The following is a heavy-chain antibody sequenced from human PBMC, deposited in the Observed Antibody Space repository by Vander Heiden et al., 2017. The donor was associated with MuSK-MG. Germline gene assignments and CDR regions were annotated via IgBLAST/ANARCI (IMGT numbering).Heavy chain of an antibody. V-gene: IGHV3-9*03. CDR1: GFTFDDYA. D-gene: IGHD6-19*01. CDR3: AKEIKAAVTGYFDS. J-gene: IGHJ4*02. Sequence: EVQLVESGGGLAQPGRSLRLSCAVSGFTFDDYAMHWVRQAPGRGLEWVSGITWNGGTVVYADSVKGRFTMSRDNAKNSLYLQMNSLRAEDMALYYCAKEIKAAVTGYFDSWGQGTLVPDS. CDR2: ITWNGGTV.